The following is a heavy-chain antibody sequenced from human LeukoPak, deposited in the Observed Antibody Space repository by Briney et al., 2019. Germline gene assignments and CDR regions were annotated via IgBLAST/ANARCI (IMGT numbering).Heavy chain of an antibody. Sequence: GESLKISCKGSGYSFTSYWIGWVRQMPGKGLEWMGIIYPDDSDTRYSPSFQGQVTISADKSISTAYLQWSSLKASEIAMYYCARGRDGYNYFGAFDIWGQGTMVTVSS. D-gene: IGHD5-24*01. CDR1: GYSFTSYW. J-gene: IGHJ3*02. CDR2: IYPDDSDT. CDR3: ARGRDGYNYFGAFDI. V-gene: IGHV5-51*01.